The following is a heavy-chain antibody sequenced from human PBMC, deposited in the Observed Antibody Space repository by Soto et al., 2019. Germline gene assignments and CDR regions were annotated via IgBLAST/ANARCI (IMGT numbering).Heavy chain of an antibody. D-gene: IGHD2-15*01. CDR1: GFTFSSYG. Sequence: QVQLVESGGGVVQPGRSLRLSCAASGFTFSSYGMHRVRQAPGKGLAWVAVIWYDGSNKYYADSVKGRFTISRDNSKNTLYLQMNGLRVEDTAVYYCARDDCRGGRCYGDYWGQGTLVTVSS. CDR3: ARDDCRGGRCYGDY. J-gene: IGHJ4*02. V-gene: IGHV3-33*01. CDR2: IWYDGSNK.